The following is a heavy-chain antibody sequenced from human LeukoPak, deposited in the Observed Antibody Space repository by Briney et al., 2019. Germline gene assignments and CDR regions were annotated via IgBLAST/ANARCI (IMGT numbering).Heavy chain of an antibody. D-gene: IGHD3-3*01. J-gene: IGHJ6*02. CDR3: ARDKGTQLDFWSGSMVPYYYYGMDV. CDR2: INPNSGGT. V-gene: IGHV1-2*02. CDR1: GYTFTGYY. Sequence: GASVKVSCKASGYTFTGYYMHWVRQAPGQGLEWMGWINPNSGGTNYAQKFQGRVTMTRDTSISTAYMELSRLRSDDTAVYYCARDKGTQLDFWSGSMVPYYYYGMDVWGQGTTVTVSS.